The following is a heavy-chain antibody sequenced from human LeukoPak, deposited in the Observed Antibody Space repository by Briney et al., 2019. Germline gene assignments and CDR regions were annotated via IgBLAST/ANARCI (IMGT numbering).Heavy chain of an antibody. CDR3: ARQRSSGSIINP. D-gene: IGHD6-19*01. V-gene: IGHV4-39*01. Sequence: SETLSLTCTVSGGSINISNYYWGWIRQPPGKGLEWIGSIYYSGSTNYNPSLKSRVTISVDTSKNQFSLKLSSVTAADTAVYYCARQRSSGSIINPWGQGTLVTVSS. CDR1: GGSINISNYY. CDR2: IYYSGST. J-gene: IGHJ5*02.